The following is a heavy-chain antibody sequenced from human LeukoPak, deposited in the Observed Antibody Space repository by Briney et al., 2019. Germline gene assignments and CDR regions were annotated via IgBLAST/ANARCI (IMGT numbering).Heavy chain of an antibody. V-gene: IGHV4-59*08. Sequence: SETLSLTCTVSGGSMSTYYWTWIRQPPGKGLEWIGFIYYTGSTNYNPSLESRVTISVDTSKNQFSLKLSSVTAADTAVYYCARLKLTYYYYYGMDVWGQGTTVTVSS. D-gene: IGHD4/OR15-4a*01. CDR2: IYYTGST. CDR3: ARLKLTYYYYYGMDV. CDR1: GGSMSTYY. J-gene: IGHJ6*02.